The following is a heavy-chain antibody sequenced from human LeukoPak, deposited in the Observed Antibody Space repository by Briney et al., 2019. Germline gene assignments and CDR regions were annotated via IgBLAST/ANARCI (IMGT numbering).Heavy chain of an antibody. CDR1: GGSISSSSYY. V-gene: IGHV4-39*01. Sequence: PSETLSLTCTVSGGSISSSSYYWGWIRQPPGKGLEWIGNIYYSGSTYYNPSLKSRVTISGDTSRNQFSLKLSSVAAADTAVYYCARRPAVAGSSYYFDYWGQGTLVTVSS. CDR2: IYYSGST. CDR3: ARRPAVAGSSYYFDY. J-gene: IGHJ4*02. D-gene: IGHD6-19*01.